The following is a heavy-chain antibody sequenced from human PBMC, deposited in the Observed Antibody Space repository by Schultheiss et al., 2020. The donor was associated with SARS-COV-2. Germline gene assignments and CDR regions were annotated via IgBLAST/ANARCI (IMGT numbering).Heavy chain of an antibody. J-gene: IGHJ4*02. CDR3: ARHGYDFWSGYYNPRNYYFDY. V-gene: IGHV4-59*08. CDR2: INHSGST. D-gene: IGHD3-3*01. CDR1: GGSLSGYH. Sequence: SETLSLTCTVSGGSLSGYHWSWLRQTPGKGLEWIGEINHSGSTNYNPSLKSRVTISVDTSKNQFSLKLSSVTAADTAVYYCARHGYDFWSGYYNPRNYYFDYWGQGTLVTVSS.